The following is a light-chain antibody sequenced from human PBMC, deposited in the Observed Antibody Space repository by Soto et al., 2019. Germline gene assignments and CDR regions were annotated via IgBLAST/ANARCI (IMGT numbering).Light chain of an antibody. CDR1: QSVSSSY. Sequence: EIMLKPSPGNLPLSPCEVAALSVSAGQSVSSSYLAWYQQKPGQAPRLLIYGASSRATGIPDRFSGSGSGTDFTLTISRLEPEDFAVYYCQQYGSSPRTFGQGTKVDI. V-gene: IGKV3-20*01. CDR2: GAS. J-gene: IGKJ1*01. CDR3: QQYGSSPRT.